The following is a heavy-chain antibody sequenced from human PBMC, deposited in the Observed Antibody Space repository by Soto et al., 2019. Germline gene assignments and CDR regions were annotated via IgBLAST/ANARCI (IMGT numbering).Heavy chain of an antibody. CDR2: INTYNGNT. V-gene: IGHV1-18*01. D-gene: IGHD5-12*01. J-gene: IGHJ3*02. Sequence: QVQLVQSGAEVKKPGASVKVSCKASGYTFTSYGIGWVRQAPGQGLEWLGWINTYNGNTNYAQKLQGTVTVTTDTSTTTAYMEVRSLTSDDTAVYYCARGRALSGYVRAFDIWGQGTMVTVSS. CDR1: GYTFTSYG. CDR3: ARGRALSGYVRAFDI.